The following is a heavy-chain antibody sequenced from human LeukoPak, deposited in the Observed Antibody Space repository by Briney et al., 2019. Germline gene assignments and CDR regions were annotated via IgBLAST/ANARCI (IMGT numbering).Heavy chain of an antibody. V-gene: IGHV3-23*01. CDR1: GFAFSTYT. CDR2: IGGSRGGT. CDR3: AKGAHL. J-gene: IGHJ5*02. Sequence: GGSLRLSCTASGFAFSTYTMTWVRQAPGKGLEWVSTIGGSRGGTYYADSVKGRFTISRDNSKNTLYLQMNSLRAKDMAVYYCAKGAHLWGQGTLVIVSS.